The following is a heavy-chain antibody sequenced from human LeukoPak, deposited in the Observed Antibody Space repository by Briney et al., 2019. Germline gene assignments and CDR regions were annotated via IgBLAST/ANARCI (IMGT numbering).Heavy chain of an antibody. D-gene: IGHD1-1*01. J-gene: IGHJ4*02. CDR2: IKQDGSEK. CDR1: GFTFSSYW. Sequence: PGGSLRLSCVASGFTFSSYWMSWVRQAPGKGLEWVANIKQDGSEKYYVDSVKGRFTISRDNAKNSLYLQMNSLRAEDTAVYYCPRGAWTFDYWGQGTLVSVSS. CDR3: PRGAWTFDY. V-gene: IGHV3-7*01.